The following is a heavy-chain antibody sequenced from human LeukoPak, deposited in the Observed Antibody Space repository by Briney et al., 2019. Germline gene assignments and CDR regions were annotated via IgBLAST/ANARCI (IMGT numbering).Heavy chain of an antibody. D-gene: IGHD3-3*01. Sequence: GGSLRLSCAASEFTFNNYWMHWVRQAPGKGLVWVSRIKNDGKIITYADSVKGRFTTSRDNAKNTFYLQMNSLRVEDTAVYYCLLIILGGSSQHWGQGTLVTVSS. CDR3: LLIILGGSSQH. CDR1: EFTFNNYW. CDR2: IKNDGKII. J-gene: IGHJ1*01. V-gene: IGHV3-74*01.